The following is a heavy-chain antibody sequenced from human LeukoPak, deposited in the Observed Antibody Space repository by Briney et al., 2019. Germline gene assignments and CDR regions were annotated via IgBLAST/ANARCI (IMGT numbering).Heavy chain of an antibody. CDR1: GGSISGYY. J-gene: IGHJ4*02. D-gene: IGHD3-3*01. V-gene: IGHV4-4*07. CDR2: VHMSETS. Sequence: SETLSLTCTVSGGSISGYYWHWIRQPAGKGLEWIGRVHMSETSIYNPSLKSRVTMSVDTSKNHCSLNLSSVTAADTAVYYCARGYRISEIRFFEWLLDYWGQGSLVTVSS. CDR3: ARGYRISEIRFFEWLLDY.